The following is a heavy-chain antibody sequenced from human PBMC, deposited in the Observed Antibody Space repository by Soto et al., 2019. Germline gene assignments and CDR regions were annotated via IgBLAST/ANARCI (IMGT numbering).Heavy chain of an antibody. V-gene: IGHV3-21*01. CDR3: ARDFFSYDSSGYYSH. D-gene: IGHD3-22*01. J-gene: IGHJ4*02. CDR1: GFTFSSYS. CDR2: ISSSSSYI. Sequence: EVQLVESGGGLVKPGGSLRLSCAASGFTFSSYSMNWVRQAPGKGLEWVSSISSSSSYIYYADSVKGRFTISRDNAKNSLYLQMNSLRAEDTAVYYCARDFFSYDSSGYYSHWGQGTLVTVSS.